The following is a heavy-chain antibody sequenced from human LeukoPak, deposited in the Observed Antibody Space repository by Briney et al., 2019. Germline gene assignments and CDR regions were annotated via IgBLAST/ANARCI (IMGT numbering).Heavy chain of an antibody. D-gene: IGHD4-17*01. J-gene: IGHJ6*03. CDR2: ISAYNGNT. Sequence: GASVKVSCKASGYTFTGYYMHWVRQAPGQGLEWMGWISAYNGNTNYAQKLQGRVTMTTDTSTSTAYMELRSLRSDDTAVYYCARVPGDYGWFGNYYYMDVWGKGTTVTVSS. CDR3: ARVPGDYGWFGNYYYMDV. V-gene: IGHV1-18*04. CDR1: GYTFTGYY.